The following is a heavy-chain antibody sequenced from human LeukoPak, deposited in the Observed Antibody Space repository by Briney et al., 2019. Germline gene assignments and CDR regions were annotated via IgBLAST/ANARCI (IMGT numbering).Heavy chain of an antibody. D-gene: IGHD6-13*01. CDR2: IYHSGST. CDR3: ARDSGSSWTGTFDY. Sequence: SETLSLTCTVSGYSISSGYYWGWIRQPPGKGLEWIGSIYHSGSTYYNPSLKSRVTISVDTSKNQFSLKLSSVTAADTAVYYCARDSGSSWTGTFDYWGQGTLVTVSS. J-gene: IGHJ4*02. CDR1: GYSISSGYY. V-gene: IGHV4-38-2*02.